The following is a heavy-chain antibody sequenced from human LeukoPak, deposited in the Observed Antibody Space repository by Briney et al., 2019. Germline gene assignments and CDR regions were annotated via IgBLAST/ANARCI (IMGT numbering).Heavy chain of an antibody. D-gene: IGHD3-10*01. CDR2: ISAYNGNT. V-gene: IGHV1-18*01. CDR3: AREGLLWFGGSPGLFDY. CDR1: GYTFTSYG. Sequence: ASVKVSCKASGYTFTSYGISWVRQAPGQGLEWMGWISAYNGNTNYAQKLQGRVTMTTDTSTSTAYMELRSLRSDDTAVYYCAREGLLWFGGSPGLFDYWGQGTLVTVPS. J-gene: IGHJ4*02.